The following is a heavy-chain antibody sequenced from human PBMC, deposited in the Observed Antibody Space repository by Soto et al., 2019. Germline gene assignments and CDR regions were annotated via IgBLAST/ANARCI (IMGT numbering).Heavy chain of an antibody. Sequence: GGSLRLSCAASGFTFSTYGMHSVRQAPGKGLEWVAVIWYDGSNEYYADSVRGRFTISRDNSKNTLFLQMNSLTAEDTAVYYCARGYNYADYWGQGTQVTVSS. V-gene: IGHV3-33*01. J-gene: IGHJ4*02. D-gene: IGHD5-18*01. CDR1: GFTFSTYG. CDR3: ARGYNYADY. CDR2: IWYDGSNE.